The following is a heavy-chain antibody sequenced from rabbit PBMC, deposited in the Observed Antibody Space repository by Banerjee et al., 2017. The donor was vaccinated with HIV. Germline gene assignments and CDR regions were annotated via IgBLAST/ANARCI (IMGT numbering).Heavy chain of an antibody. J-gene: IGHJ4*01. D-gene: IGHD7-1*01. Sequence: QSLEESGGDLVKPGASLTLTCTASGFSFSSSYYMCWVRQAPGKGLEWIACIYAGSSGYTYYASWAKGRFTISKTSSTTVTLQMPSLTAADTATYFCAGGAGYSGGGHYYFNLWGPGTLVTVS. CDR3: AGGAGYSGGGHYYFNL. V-gene: IGHV1S40*01. CDR1: GFSFSSSYY. CDR2: IYAGSSGYT.